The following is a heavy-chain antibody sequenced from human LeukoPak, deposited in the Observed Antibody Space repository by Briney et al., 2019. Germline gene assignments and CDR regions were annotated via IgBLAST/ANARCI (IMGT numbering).Heavy chain of an antibody. D-gene: IGHD3-10*01. J-gene: IGHJ6*03. Sequence: GGSLRLSCAASGFTFSSYGMHWVRQAPGKGLEWVAFIRYDGSNKYYADSVKGRFTISRDNSKNTLYLQMNSLRAEDTAVYYCAKDHYYGSGGSHYYMDVWGKGTTVTISS. CDR1: GFTFSSYG. CDR2: IRYDGSNK. V-gene: IGHV3-30*02. CDR3: AKDHYYGSGGSHYYMDV.